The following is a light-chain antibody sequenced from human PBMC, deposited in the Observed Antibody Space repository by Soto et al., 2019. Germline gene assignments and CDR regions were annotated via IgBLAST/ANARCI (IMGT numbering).Light chain of an antibody. J-gene: IGKJ1*01. CDR2: DAT. V-gene: IGKV1-39*01. CDR3: QQSFVTPRT. CDR1: QNITNN. Sequence: DIQMTQSPSSLSASIGDRVTITCQASQNITNNLSWYQHKPGKAPNLLIHDATTLHTGVPSRFSGSGSGTDFTLTISSLQPEDFATYYCQQSFVTPRTFGQGTKVDIK.